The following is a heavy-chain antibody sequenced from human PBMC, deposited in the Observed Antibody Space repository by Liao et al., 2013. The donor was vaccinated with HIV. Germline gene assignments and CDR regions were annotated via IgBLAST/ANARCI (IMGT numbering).Heavy chain of an antibody. CDR2: IYYSGST. CDR1: GGSISSGDYY. J-gene: IGHJ5*02. Sequence: QVQLQESGPGLVKPSQTLSLTCTISGGSISSGDYYWTWIRQPPGKGLEWIGSIYYSGSTYYNPSLKSRVTISLDTSKNHFSLKLSSVTAADTAVYYCARSGEDWFGPWGQGTLVTVSS. CDR3: ARSGEDWFGP. D-gene: IGHD3-10*01. V-gene: IGHV4-39*07.